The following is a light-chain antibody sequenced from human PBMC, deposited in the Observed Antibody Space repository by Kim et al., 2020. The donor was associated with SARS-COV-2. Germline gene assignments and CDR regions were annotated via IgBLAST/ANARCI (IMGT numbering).Light chain of an antibody. J-gene: IGKJ2*03. CDR3: QQFYS. CDR1: QSVSSN. Sequence: PATLSVSPGERATLSCRASQSVSSNLAWYQQKPGQAPRLLIYGASTRATGIPARFSGSGSGTEFTLTISSLQSEDFAVYYCQQFYSFGQGTKLEI. CDR2: GAS. V-gene: IGKV3-15*01.